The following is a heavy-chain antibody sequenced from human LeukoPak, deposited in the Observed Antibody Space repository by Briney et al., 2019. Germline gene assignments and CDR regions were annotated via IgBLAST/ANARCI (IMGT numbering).Heavy chain of an antibody. CDR3: ARVVSSSWSNWFDP. CDR1: GFTFSSYW. V-gene: IGHV3-74*01. Sequence: GGSLRLSCAASGFTFSSYWMHWVRQAPGRGLVWVSRINSDGSSTSYADSVKGRFTISRDNAKNTLYLQMNSLRAEDTAVYYCARVVSSSWSNWFDPWGQGTLVTVSS. D-gene: IGHD6-13*01. CDR2: INSDGSST. J-gene: IGHJ5*02.